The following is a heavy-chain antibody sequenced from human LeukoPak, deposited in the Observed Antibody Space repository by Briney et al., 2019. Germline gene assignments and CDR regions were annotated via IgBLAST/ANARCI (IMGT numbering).Heavy chain of an antibody. CDR1: GYSLSSGYY. V-gene: IGHV4-38-2*01. Sequence: PSETLSLTCAVSGYSLSSGYYWGWIRPPPGKGLEWIGSIYHSGSTYYNPSLKSRVTISVDTSKNQFSLKLSSVTAADTAVYYCARVVAAAGDYFDYWGQGTLVTVSS. CDR3: ARVVAAAGDYFDY. J-gene: IGHJ4*02. D-gene: IGHD6-13*01. CDR2: IYHSGST.